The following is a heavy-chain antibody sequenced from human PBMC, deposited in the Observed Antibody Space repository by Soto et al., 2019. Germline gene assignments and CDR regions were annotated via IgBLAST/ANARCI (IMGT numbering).Heavy chain of an antibody. D-gene: IGHD6-19*01. J-gene: IGHJ4*02. CDR3: AKDIMSGWSIYDY. Sequence: PGGLQRLPYGASGFTFEDYCVHWVRQTQGKGLEWVSGISWNSGSIGYADSVKGRFTISRDNAKNSLYLQMNSLRAEDTALYYCAKDIMSGWSIYDYWGQGTLVTVSS. CDR2: ISWNSGSI. CDR1: GFTFEDYC. V-gene: IGHV3-9*01.